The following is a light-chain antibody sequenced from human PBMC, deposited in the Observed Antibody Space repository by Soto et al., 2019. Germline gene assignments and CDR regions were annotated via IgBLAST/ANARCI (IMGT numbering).Light chain of an antibody. J-gene: IGKJ1*01. Sequence: EIVLTQSPGTLSLSPGERATLSCRASQSVSSSYLAWYQQKPGQAPRLHIYGASSRATGIPDRFSGSGSGTDFTLTISRLEPEDFAVYYCQQYGSSQTFGQGTKVDIK. V-gene: IGKV3-20*01. CDR3: QQYGSSQT. CDR1: QSVSSSY. CDR2: GAS.